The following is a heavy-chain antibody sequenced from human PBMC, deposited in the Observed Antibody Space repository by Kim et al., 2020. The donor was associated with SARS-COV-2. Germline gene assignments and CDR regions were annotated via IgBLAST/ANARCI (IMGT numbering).Heavy chain of an antibody. CDR1: GGSVSSGSYY. J-gene: IGHJ4*02. D-gene: IGHD1-1*01. Sequence: SETLSLTCTVSGGSVSSGSYYWSWIRQPPGKGLEWIGYIYYSGSTNYNPSLKSRVTISVDTSKNQFSLKLSSVTAADTAVYYCARDTTSTGPPDYWGQGT. CDR3: ARDTTSTGPPDY. V-gene: IGHV4-61*01. CDR2: IYYSGST.